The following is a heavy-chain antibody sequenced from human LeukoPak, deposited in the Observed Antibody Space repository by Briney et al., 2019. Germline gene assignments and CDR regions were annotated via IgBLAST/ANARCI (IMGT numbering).Heavy chain of an antibody. CDR3: ARDPLGIAVAGLPPIYYGMDV. CDR1: GGSISTYY. J-gene: IGHJ6*02. Sequence: PSETLSLTCTVSGGSISTYYWSWLRQPPGKGLAWIGYIHYSGSTNYNPSLKSRVTISVDTSKNQFSLKLSSVTAADTAVYYCARDPLGIAVAGLPPIYYGMDVWGQGTTVTVSS. V-gene: IGHV4-59*01. CDR2: IHYSGST. D-gene: IGHD6-19*01.